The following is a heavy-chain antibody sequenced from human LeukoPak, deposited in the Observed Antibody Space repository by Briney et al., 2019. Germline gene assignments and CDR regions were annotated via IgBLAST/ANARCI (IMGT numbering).Heavy chain of an antibody. J-gene: IGHJ4*02. CDR3: AIEYGSGSCFDF. CDR2: ISGGSRYT. CDR1: GFTFSDYY. V-gene: IGHV3-11*05. Sequence: GGSLRLSCAASGFTFSDYYMSWIRQAPGKGLERVSYISGGSRYTNYADSVKGRFTISRDNAKNSLYLQMNSLRAEDTAVYYCAIEYGSGSCFDFWGQGTLVTVSS. D-gene: IGHD3-10*01.